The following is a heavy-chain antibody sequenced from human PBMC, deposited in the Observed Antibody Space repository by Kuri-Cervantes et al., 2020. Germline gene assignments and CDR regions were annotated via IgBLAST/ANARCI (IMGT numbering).Heavy chain of an antibody. CDR3: AKSGGKSVARWYFDL. V-gene: IGHV3-23*01. CDR1: GFTFDDYA. J-gene: IGHJ2*01. CDR2: VSASGGLT. D-gene: IGHD2-15*01. Sequence: GGSLRLSCAASGFTFDDYAMHWVRQAPGKGLEWVSSVSASGGLTYYAASVRGRFTISRDNSKNTLFLQMNSLRAEDTAVYYCAKSGGKSVARWYFDLWGRGTLVTVSS.